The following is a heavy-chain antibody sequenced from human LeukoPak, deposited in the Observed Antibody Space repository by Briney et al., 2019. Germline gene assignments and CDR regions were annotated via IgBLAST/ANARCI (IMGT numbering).Heavy chain of an antibody. CDR3: TTGQGYYYDGSGPIDY. V-gene: IGHV3-15*01. Sequence: PGRSLRLSCAASGFTFSNAWMSWVRQAPGKGLEWVGRIKTKTDGGTIDYAAPVKGRFTISRDDSKNTLHLQMNSLKTDDTAVYYCTTGQGYYYDGSGPIDYWGQGTLVTVSS. J-gene: IGHJ4*02. CDR1: GFTFSNAW. D-gene: IGHD3-22*01. CDR2: IKTKTDGGTI.